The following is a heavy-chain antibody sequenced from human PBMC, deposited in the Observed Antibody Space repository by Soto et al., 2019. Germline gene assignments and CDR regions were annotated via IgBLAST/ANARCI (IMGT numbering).Heavy chain of an antibody. D-gene: IGHD5-12*01. V-gene: IGHV3-30*02. CDR3: AKEEMATGVGAFDI. CDR1: GFTFSSYG. J-gene: IGHJ3*02. Sequence: GGSLRLSCAASGFTFSSYGMHWVRQAPGKGLEWVAVIWYDGSNKYYADSVKGRFTISRDNSKNTLYLQMNSLRAEDTAVYYCAKEEMATGVGAFDIWGQGTMVTVSS. CDR2: IWYDGSNK.